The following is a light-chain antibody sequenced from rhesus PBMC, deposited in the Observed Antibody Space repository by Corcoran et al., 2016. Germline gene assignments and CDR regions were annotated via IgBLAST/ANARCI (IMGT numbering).Light chain of an antibody. V-gene: IGKV1-74*01. J-gene: IGKJ2*01. CDR3: QHGYGTPYS. Sequence: DIQMTQSPSSLSASVGDRVTITCRASENVNKYLNWYQQKPGKAPNLLIYKAETLQSGVPSRFSGRGSGTDYTFTISSLQPEDVATYYCQHGYGTPYSFGQGTKVEIK. CDR1: ENVNKY. CDR2: KAE.